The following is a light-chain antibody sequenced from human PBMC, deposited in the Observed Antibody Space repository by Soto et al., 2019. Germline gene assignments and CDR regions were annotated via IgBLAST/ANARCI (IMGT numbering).Light chain of an antibody. CDR1: GGHSNYA. CDR3: QTWGTGIRV. J-gene: IGLJ3*02. Sequence: QPVLTQSPSASASLGASVKLTCTLSGGHSNYAIAWHQQRPEKGPRFLMRVNSDGRHTKGDGIPDRFSGSSSGAERYLSISSLQSEDEADYYCQTWGTGIRVFGGGTKLTVL. V-gene: IGLV4-69*01. CDR2: VNSDGRH.